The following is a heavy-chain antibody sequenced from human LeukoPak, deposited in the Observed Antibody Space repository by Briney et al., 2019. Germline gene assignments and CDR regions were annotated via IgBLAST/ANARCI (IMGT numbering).Heavy chain of an antibody. Sequence: SETLSLTCTVSGGSISSSSYYWGWIRQPLGKGLEWIGSIYYSGSTYYNPSLKSRVTISVDTSKNQFSLKLSSVTAADTAVYYCARQGTVTTYYYYYYGMDVWGQGTTVTVSS. V-gene: IGHV4-39*01. J-gene: IGHJ6*02. CDR1: GGSISSSSYY. CDR3: ARQGTVTTYYYYYYGMDV. D-gene: IGHD4-17*01. CDR2: IYYSGST.